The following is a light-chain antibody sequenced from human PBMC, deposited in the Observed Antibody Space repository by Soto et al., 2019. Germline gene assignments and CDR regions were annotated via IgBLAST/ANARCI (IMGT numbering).Light chain of an antibody. CDR2: AAS. Sequence: IVLTQSPGTLSLSPGEGATLSCRASQSISSSYLAWYQQKPGQSPRLLIYAASTRGTGIPGRFSGSGSGIDFTLTISRLEPEEFALYYCQKYGGACGGGSKVEIK. J-gene: IGKJ4*01. CDR1: QSISSSY. CDR3: QKYGGA. V-gene: IGKV3-20*01.